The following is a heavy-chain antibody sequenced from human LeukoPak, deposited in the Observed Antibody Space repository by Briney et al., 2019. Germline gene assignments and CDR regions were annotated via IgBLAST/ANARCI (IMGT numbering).Heavy chain of an antibody. Sequence: PSETLSLTCSVSGASISGGTYYLGRIRQPPGKGLEWIGSIYYTGSTYDNPSLKSRVTISVDTSKNQFSLKLSSVTAADTAVYYCARRGGSGRAFDYWGQGTLVTVSS. CDR1: GASISGGTYY. CDR3: ARRGGSGRAFDY. J-gene: IGHJ4*02. CDR2: IYYTGST. V-gene: IGHV4-39*01. D-gene: IGHD1-26*01.